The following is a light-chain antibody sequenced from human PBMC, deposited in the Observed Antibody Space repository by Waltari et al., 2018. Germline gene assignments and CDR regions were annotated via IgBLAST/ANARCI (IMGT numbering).Light chain of an antibody. J-gene: IGKJ1*01. V-gene: IGKV1-39*01. Sequence: DIQMTQSPSSLSPSVGDGVTITCRASQTISSYLNWYQQKPGKAPQLLIYAASNLQSGVPSRFSGSGSGTYFTLTIRSLQPEDFATYYCQQSFSMPRTFGQGTKVE. CDR3: QQSFSMPRT. CDR2: AAS. CDR1: QTISSY.